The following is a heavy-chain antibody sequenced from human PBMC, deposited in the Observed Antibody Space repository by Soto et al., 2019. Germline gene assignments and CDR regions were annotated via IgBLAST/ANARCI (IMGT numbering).Heavy chain of an antibody. CDR2: IIPIFGTA. CDR1: GGTFSSYA. V-gene: IGHV1-69*01. Sequence: QVQLVQSGAEVKKPGSSVKVSCKASGGTFSSYAISWVRQAPGQGLEWMGGIIPIFGTANYAQKFQGRVTITADESTSTAYMELSSPRSEDTAVYYCARVRVGATKGPFDYWGQGTLVTVSS. J-gene: IGHJ4*02. CDR3: ARVRVGATKGPFDY. D-gene: IGHD1-26*01.